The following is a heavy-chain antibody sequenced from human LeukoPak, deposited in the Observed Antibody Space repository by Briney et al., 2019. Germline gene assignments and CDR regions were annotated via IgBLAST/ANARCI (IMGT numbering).Heavy chain of an antibody. CDR3: ARCYDSSGYYNYGMDV. D-gene: IGHD3-22*01. CDR2: FDPEDGET. Sequence: ASVKVSCKVSGYTLTELSMHWVRQAPGKGLEWMGGFDPEDGETIYAQKFQGRVTMTEDTSTDTAYMELSSLRSEDTAVYYCARCYDSSGYYNYGMDVWGQGTTVTVSS. CDR1: GYTLTELS. V-gene: IGHV1-24*01. J-gene: IGHJ6*02.